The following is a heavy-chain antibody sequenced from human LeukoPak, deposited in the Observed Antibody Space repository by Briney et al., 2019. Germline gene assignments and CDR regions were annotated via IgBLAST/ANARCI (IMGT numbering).Heavy chain of an antibody. CDR1: GFTVSSNY. Sequence: GGSLRLSCAASGFTVSSNYMSWVRQAPGKGLEWVSVIYSGGSTYYADSVKGRFTISRDNSKNTLYLQMNSLRAEDTAVYYCAKDLEGKINIVADAFDIWGQGTMVTVSS. CDR3: AKDLEGKINIVADAFDI. J-gene: IGHJ3*02. CDR2: IYSGGST. D-gene: IGHD2/OR15-2a*01. V-gene: IGHV3-53*01.